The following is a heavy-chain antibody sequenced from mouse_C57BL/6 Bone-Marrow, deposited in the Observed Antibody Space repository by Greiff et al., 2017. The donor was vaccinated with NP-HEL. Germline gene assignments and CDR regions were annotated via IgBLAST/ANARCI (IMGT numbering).Heavy chain of an antibody. V-gene: IGHV1-26*01. CDR1: GYTFTDYY. CDR3: ARAKYGGSYDWYFDD. D-gene: IGHD1-1*01. J-gene: IGHJ1*03. Sequence: EVQLQQSGPELVKPGASVKISCKASGYTFTDYYMNWVKQSHGKSLEWIGDINPNNGGTSYNQKFKGKATLTVDKSSSTAYMELRSRTSEDSAVYSCARAKYGGSYDWYFDDWGTGTTVTVSS. CDR2: INPNNGGT.